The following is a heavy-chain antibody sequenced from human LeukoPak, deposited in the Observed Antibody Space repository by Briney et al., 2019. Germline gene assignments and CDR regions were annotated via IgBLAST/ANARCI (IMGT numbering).Heavy chain of an antibody. J-gene: IGHJ5*02. CDR2: INHSGST. D-gene: IGHD6-19*01. Sequence: SETLSLTCAVYVGPFSGYQWSWIRQPPGKGLEWIGEINHSGSTNYNPSLKSGVTISIDTSKNQFSLKLSSLTAADTAVYYCARGGRQWLAYLWFDPWGRGTLVTVSS. CDR1: VGPFSGYQ. V-gene: IGHV4-34*01. CDR3: ARGGRQWLAYLWFDP.